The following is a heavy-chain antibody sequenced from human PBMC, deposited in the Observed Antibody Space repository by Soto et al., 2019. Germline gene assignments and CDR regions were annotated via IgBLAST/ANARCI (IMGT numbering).Heavy chain of an antibody. CDR2: ISYDGSHK. J-gene: IGHJ6*02. CDR3: AKPLLTGRTAYYYGMDV. D-gene: IGHD1-20*01. V-gene: IGHV3-30*18. CDR1: GFTFSSYG. Sequence: QVQLVESGGGVVQPGRSLRLSCAASGFTFSSYGMHWVRQAPGKGLEWVAVISYDGSHKYYADSVKGRFTISRDNSKNTLYLQMNSLRAEDTAVYYCAKPLLTGRTAYYYGMDVWGQGTTVTVSS.